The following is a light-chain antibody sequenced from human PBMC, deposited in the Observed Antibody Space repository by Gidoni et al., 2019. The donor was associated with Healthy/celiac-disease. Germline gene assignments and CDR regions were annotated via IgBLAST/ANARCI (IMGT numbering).Light chain of an antibody. CDR2: EGS. J-gene: IGLJ3*02. V-gene: IGLV2-23*01. CDR1: SSDVGIYNL. CDR3: CSYAGSITPWV. Sequence: QSTLPQPASVSGSTGQSTTISCTGTSSDVGIYNLVSWYQQHPGKAPKLMIYEGSKRPSGVSNRFSGSKSGNTASLTISGLQSEDEADYYCCSYAGSITPWVFGGGTKLTVL.